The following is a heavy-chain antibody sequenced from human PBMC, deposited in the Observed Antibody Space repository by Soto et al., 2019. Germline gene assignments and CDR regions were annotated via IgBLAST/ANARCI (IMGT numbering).Heavy chain of an antibody. J-gene: IGHJ3*02. CDR1: GYTFTSYG. V-gene: IGHV1-18*04. Sequence: GASVKVSCKASGYTFTSYGISWVRQAPGQGLEWMGWISAYNGNTNYAQKLQGRVTMTTDTSTSTAYMELRSLRSDDTAVYYCARVVDTMVRGVQNAFDIWGQGTMVTGSS. CDR2: ISAYNGNT. CDR3: ARVVDTMVRGVQNAFDI. D-gene: IGHD3-10*01.